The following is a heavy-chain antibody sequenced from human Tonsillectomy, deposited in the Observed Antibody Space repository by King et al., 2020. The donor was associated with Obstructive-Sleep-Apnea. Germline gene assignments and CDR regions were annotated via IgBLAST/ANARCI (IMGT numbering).Heavy chain of an antibody. Sequence: VQLQESGPGLVRPSETLSLTCTVSGGSLTNYYWTWIRQPPGKRPEVIGYIYYSGSTDYNPSLKSRVTMSVNMSKNQFSLKLSSVTAADTAVYYCARESYNSGWYGADYYYYGMDVWGQGTTVIVSS. V-gene: IGHV4-59*01. D-gene: IGHD6-19*01. CDR1: GGSLTNYY. CDR2: IYYSGST. CDR3: ARESYNSGWYGADYYYYGMDV. J-gene: IGHJ6*02.